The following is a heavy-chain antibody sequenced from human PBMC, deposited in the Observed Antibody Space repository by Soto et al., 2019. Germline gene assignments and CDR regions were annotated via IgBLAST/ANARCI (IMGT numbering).Heavy chain of an antibody. D-gene: IGHD4-4*01. Sequence: GSLRLSCAASGFTFSSYSMNWVRQAPGKGLEWVSSISSSSSYIYYADSVKGRFTISRDNAKNSLYLQMNSLRAEDTAVYYCARDRYSNHFYYYYGMDVWGQGTTVTVSS. V-gene: IGHV3-21*01. CDR2: ISSSSSYI. CDR3: ARDRYSNHFYYYYGMDV. CDR1: GFTFSSYS. J-gene: IGHJ6*02.